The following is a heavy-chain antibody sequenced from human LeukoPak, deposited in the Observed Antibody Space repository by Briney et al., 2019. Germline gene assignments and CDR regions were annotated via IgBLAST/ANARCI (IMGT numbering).Heavy chain of an antibody. D-gene: IGHD3-9*01. V-gene: IGHV3-48*03. CDR3: AKILSLVDSYYYGMDV. CDR1: GFTFSSFE. Sequence: GGSLRLPCAASGFTFSSFEMNWVRQAPGKGLEWVSYIGTRGSTIYYADSVQGRFTISRDNAKNSLYLQMNSLRAEDTAVYYCAKILSLVDSYYYGMDVWGQGTTVTVSS. CDR2: IGTRGSTI. J-gene: IGHJ6*02.